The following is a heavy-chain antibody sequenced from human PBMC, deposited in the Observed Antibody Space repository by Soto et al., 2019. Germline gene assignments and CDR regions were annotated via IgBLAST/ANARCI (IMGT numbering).Heavy chain of an antibody. CDR3: ARAMDSFSSGYCWGAYFDY. J-gene: IGHJ4*02. V-gene: IGHV4-59*11. CDR1: GGPISPHY. D-gene: IGHD3-22*01. CDR2: VYYTGST. Sequence: QVQLQESGPGLVKPSETLSLTCAVSGGPISPHYWSWIRQSPGKGLEWIGYVYYTGSTDYNPSLKSRVSISVDTYKNQFALKLSSVTAADTAVYYCARAMDSFSSGYCWGAYFDYWGQGALVTVSS.